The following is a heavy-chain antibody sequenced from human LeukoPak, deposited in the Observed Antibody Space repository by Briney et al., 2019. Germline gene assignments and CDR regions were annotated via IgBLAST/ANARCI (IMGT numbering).Heavy chain of an antibody. V-gene: IGHV4-61*02. CDR1: GGSISSGSYY. Sequence: SQTLSLTCTVSGGSISSGSYYWSWIRQPAGKGLEWIGRIYTSGSTNYNPSLKSRVTISVDTSQNQFSLRLTSVTAADTAVYYCAKSGGYGLIDYWGQGTLVTVSS. CDR3: AKSGGYGLIDY. D-gene: IGHD1-26*01. CDR2: IYTSGST. J-gene: IGHJ4*02.